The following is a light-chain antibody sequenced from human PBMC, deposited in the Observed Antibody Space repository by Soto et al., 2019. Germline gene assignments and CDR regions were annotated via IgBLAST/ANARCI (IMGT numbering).Light chain of an antibody. J-gene: IGLJ1*01. Sequence: QSVLTQPASLSGSPGQSITISCTGTSSEVGGNIYVSWYQHHPGKAPKLMIYDVTNRPSGVSDRFSGSKSGNTASLTISGLQAEDESYYYCSSYTYSSTLYVFGTGTKVTVL. CDR2: DVT. CDR3: SSYTYSSTLYV. CDR1: SSEVGGNIY. V-gene: IGLV2-14*03.